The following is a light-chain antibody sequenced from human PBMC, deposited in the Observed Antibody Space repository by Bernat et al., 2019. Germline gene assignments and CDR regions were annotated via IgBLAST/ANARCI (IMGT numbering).Light chain of an antibody. CDR2: DTS. Sequence: ELVLTQSPATLSLSPGERATLSCRASQSVSTYLAWYQQKPGQAPRRLIYDTSNRATGVPARFSGSGSGTDFTLTISSLEPEDFAIYYCQQRNYPPTFGQGTKVEIK. CDR3: QQRNYPPT. CDR1: QSVSTY. J-gene: IGKJ1*01. V-gene: IGKV3-11*01.